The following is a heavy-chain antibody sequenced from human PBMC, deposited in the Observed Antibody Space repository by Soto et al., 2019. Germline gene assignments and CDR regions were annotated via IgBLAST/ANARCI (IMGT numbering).Heavy chain of an antibody. V-gene: IGHV3-23*01. CDR2: IGSRGRDT. J-gene: IGHJ3*01. CDR3: AILGGTYYAFDF. D-gene: IGHD1-26*01. Sequence: EVQLLESGGGLVQPGGSLRLSCAVSGFTINSHAMGWVRQAPGKGLEWVSAIGSRGRDTYYADSVKGRFAISRDNSKNTVSPQMNSLRAEDTAVYYCAILGGTYYAFDFWGQGTLVTVS. CDR1: GFTINSHA.